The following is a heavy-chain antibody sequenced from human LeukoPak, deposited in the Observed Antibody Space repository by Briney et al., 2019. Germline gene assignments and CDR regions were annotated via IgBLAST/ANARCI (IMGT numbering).Heavy chain of an antibody. J-gene: IGHJ4*02. Sequence: GGSLRLSCAASGFTFDDYTMHWVRQAPGKGLEWVAVISYDGSNKYYADSVKGRFTISRDNSKNTLYLQMNSLRAEDTAVYYCAKDLGSGSYISNFDYWGQGTLVTVSS. CDR1: GFTFDDYT. D-gene: IGHD1-26*01. CDR2: ISYDGSNK. CDR3: AKDLGSGSYISNFDY. V-gene: IGHV3-30*18.